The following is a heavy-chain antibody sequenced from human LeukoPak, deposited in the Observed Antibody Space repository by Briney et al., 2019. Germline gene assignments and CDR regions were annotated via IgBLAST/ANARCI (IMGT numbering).Heavy chain of an antibody. V-gene: IGHV3-30*19. CDR3: VSDPLGGDWFDP. J-gene: IGHJ5*02. CDR1: GFTIGTAW. Sequence: PGGSLRLSCVSSGFTIGTAWMSWVRQAPGKGLEWVAVISYDGSNKYYADSVKGRFTISRDNSKNTLYLQMNSLRAEDTAVYYCVSDPLGGDWFDPWGQGTLVTVSS. CDR2: ISYDGSNK. D-gene: IGHD3-16*01.